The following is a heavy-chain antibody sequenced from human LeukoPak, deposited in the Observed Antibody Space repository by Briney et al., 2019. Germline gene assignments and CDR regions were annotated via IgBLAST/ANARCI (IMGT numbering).Heavy chain of an antibody. CDR1: GGSIGSYY. J-gene: IGHJ4*02. V-gene: IGHV4-59*08. CDR2: IYYSGST. D-gene: IGHD5-24*01. CDR3: ARRGRDGYNFDY. Sequence: PSETLSLTCTVSGGSIGSYYWSWIRQPPGKGLEWIGYIYYSGSTNYNPSLKSRVTISVDTSKSQFSLKLGSVTAADTAVYYCARRGRDGYNFDYWGQGTLVTVSS.